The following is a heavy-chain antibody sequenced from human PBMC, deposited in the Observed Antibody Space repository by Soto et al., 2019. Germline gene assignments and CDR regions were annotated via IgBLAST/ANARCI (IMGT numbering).Heavy chain of an antibody. CDR1: GYTFTSYD. V-gene: IGHV1-3*04. J-gene: IGHJ4*02. CDR2: MNTDNGNT. D-gene: IGHD2-21*02. Sequence: VASVKVSCKASGYTFTSYDINRVRQATGQRLERMGWMNTDNGNTKYSQKFQGRVTITRDTSASTAYMELSSLRSEVTAVYYCARSIVVVTALDYWGQGTLVTVSS. CDR3: ARSIVVVTALDY.